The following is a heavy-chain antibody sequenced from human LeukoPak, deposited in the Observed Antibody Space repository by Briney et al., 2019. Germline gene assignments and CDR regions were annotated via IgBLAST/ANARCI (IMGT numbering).Heavy chain of an antibody. J-gene: IGHJ6*03. CDR1: GYSISSGYY. CDR2: IYHIGST. CDR3: ARVGYYPDYYMDV. V-gene: IGHV4-38-2*02. D-gene: IGHD2-21*01. Sequence: SETLSLTCTVSGYSISSGYYWGRIRPPPGKGLEWIGRIYHIGSTYYNPALTSRVTISVDTSKNQFSLKLSSVTAANTAVYFCARVGYYPDYYMDVWGKGTTVTVSS.